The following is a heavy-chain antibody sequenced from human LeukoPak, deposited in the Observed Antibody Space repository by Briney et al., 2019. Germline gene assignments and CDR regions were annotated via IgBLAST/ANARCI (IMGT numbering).Heavy chain of an antibody. J-gene: IGHJ4*02. CDR2: ISSSSSTI. Sequence: GGSLRLSCAASGFTFSSYSMNWVRQAPVKVLEWVSYISSSSSTIYYADSVKGRFTISRDNAKNSLYLQMNSLRAEDTAVYYCARDQIAVAGGDRDYWGQGTLVTVSS. D-gene: IGHD6-19*01. CDR1: GFTFSSYS. CDR3: ARDQIAVAGGDRDY. V-gene: IGHV3-48*01.